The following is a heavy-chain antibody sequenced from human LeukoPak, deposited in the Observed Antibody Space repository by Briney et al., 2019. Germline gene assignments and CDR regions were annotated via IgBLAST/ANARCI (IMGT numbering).Heavy chain of an antibody. CDR3: ARDAIQGRLTSDY. CDR2: VSGYNDNT. CDR1: GYIFTTYG. D-gene: IGHD3-3*01. J-gene: IGHJ4*02. V-gene: IGHV1-18*01. Sequence: ASVKVSCKASGYIFTTYGISWVRQAPGQGLEWMGWVSGYNDNTNYAQKLQGRATMTTDTSTSTAYMELRSLRSDDTAVYYCARDAIQGRLTSDYWGQGTLVTVSS.